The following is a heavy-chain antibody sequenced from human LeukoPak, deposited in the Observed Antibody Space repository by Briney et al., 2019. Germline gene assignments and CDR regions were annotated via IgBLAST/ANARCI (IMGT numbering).Heavy chain of an antibody. CDR3: ARSSGWYHRGPDYYYYYMDV. D-gene: IGHD6-19*01. CDR1: GFSFSSYE. V-gene: IGHV3-48*03. CDR2: ISSSGSTV. Sequence: GGSLRLSCAASGFSFSSYEMNWVRQAPGKGLEWVSYISSSGSTVYYADSVKGRFTISRDNTRNSLYLQMNSLRAEDTAVYYCARSSGWYHRGPDYYYYYMDVWGKGTTVTVS. J-gene: IGHJ6*03.